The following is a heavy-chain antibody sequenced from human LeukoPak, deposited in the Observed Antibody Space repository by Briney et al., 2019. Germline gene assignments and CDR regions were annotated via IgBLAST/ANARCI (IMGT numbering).Heavy chain of an antibody. CDR2: INIGGTNT. Sequence: GGSLRLSCVASGFTFSDYYMSWIRQAPGKGLEWLSYINIGGTNTHYADSVKGRFTISRDNAKKSLYLQMNNLRAEDTAVYYCGTDGAGFDHWGQGVLVTVSS. CDR1: GFTFSDYY. D-gene: IGHD5-24*01. CDR3: GTDGAGFDH. V-gene: IGHV3-11*01. J-gene: IGHJ5*02.